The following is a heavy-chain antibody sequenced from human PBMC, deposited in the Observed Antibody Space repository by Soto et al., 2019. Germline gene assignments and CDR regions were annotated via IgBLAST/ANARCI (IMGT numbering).Heavy chain of an antibody. CDR1: GYTFTSHD. CDR2: MNPKNGDT. CDR3: ARGVNYDLWSGGLQYYYYYYLDV. J-gene: IGHJ6*03. Sequence: ASVKVSCKASGYTFTSHDINWVRQATGQGLEWMGRMNPKNGDTGSTQKFQGRVTMTRDTATNTAYMELSGLRSEDTAVYFCARGVNYDLWSGGLQYYYYYYLDVWGKGTKVTVSS. D-gene: IGHD3-3*01. V-gene: IGHV1-8*01.